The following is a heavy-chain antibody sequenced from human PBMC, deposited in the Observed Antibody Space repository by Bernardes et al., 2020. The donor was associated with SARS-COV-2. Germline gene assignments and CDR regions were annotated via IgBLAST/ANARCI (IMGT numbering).Heavy chain of an antibody. D-gene: IGHD3-9*01. Sequence: ASVKVSCKASGYTFTSYGISWVRQAPGQGLEWMGWISAYNGNTNYAQKLQGRVTMTTDTSTSTAYMELRSLRSDDTAVYYCARDLVAYDILTGYYIGRNRARLDIWGQGTMVTVSS. V-gene: IGHV1-18*01. J-gene: IGHJ3*02. CDR3: ARDLVAYDILTGYYIGRNRARLDI. CDR2: ISAYNGNT. CDR1: GYTFTSYG.